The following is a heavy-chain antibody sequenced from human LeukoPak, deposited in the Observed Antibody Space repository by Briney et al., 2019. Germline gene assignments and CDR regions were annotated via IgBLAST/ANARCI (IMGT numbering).Heavy chain of an antibody. V-gene: IGHV4-30-4*01. CDR2: TYYSGST. D-gene: IGHD3-10*01. CDR1: GGSISSGDYY. J-gene: IGHJ4*02. Sequence: SQTLSLTCTVSGGSISSGDYYWSWIRQPPGKGLEWIGYTYYSGSTYYNPSLKSRATISVDTSKNQFSLKLSSVTAADTAVYYCAREGSGSYYNVDYWGQGTLVTVSS. CDR3: AREGSGSYYNVDY.